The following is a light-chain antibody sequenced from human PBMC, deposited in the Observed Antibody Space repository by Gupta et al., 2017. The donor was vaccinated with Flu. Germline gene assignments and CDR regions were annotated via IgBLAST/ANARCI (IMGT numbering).Light chain of an antibody. J-gene: IGLJ2*01. CDR3: QAWDSDTAI. CDR2: QLT. V-gene: IGLV3-1*01. CDR1: KWGDKC. Sequence: CYGNKWGDKCGSWYQQQPGQAPALVIYQLTKRPTKIPGRFSGSTSGNTATLTISGAQTIDEADYYCQAWDSDTAIFGGGTKLTVL.